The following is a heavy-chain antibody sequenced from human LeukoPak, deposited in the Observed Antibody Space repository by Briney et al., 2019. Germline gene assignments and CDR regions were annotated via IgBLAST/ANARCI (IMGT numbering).Heavy chain of an antibody. CDR3: VNGDYRED. CDR1: GFTFSSYA. Sequence: GGSLRLSCAASGFTFSSYAMSWVRQAPGKGLEWVSSIGSSGTNTHYADSVKGRFTISRDNARNSLFLQMNSLRADDTAVYYCVNGDYREDWGQGTLVAVSS. J-gene: IGHJ1*01. V-gene: IGHV3-21*01. D-gene: IGHD4-17*01. CDR2: IGSSGTNT.